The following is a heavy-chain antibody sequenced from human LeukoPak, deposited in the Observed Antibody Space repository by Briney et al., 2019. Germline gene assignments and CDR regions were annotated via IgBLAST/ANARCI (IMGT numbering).Heavy chain of an antibody. V-gene: IGHV1-46*01. D-gene: IGHD5-18*01. J-gene: IGHJ4*02. Sequence: GASVKVSCKASGYTFTSYSIHWVRQAPGQGLEWMGIINPSGGTTTYTQKSQGRVTMTRDMSTSTVYMELSSLRSEDTGVYYCAREGGDTPMVKFDSWGQGTLVTVSS. CDR1: GYTFTSYS. CDR2: INPSGGTT. CDR3: AREGGDTPMVKFDS.